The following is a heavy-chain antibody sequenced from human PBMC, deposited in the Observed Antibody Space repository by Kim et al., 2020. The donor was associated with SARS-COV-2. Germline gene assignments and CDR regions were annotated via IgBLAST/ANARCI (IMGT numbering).Heavy chain of an antibody. D-gene: IGHD5-12*01. V-gene: IGHV1-3*01. CDR3: ARGGYGDNDEGGYYCDY. J-gene: IGHJ4*02. Sequence: ASVKVSCKASGYTFTDYAMHWVRQAPGQRLEWMGYISAGDDNTKCSQKFQGRVTITRDTSASTSYMQLSSLTSEDTAVYYCARGGYGDNDEGGYYCDYWGQGMLVTVSS. CDR1: GYTFTDYA. CDR2: ISAGDDNT.